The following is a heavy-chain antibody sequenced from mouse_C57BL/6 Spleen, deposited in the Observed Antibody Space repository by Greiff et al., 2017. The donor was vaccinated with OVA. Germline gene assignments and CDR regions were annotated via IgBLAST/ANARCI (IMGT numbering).Heavy chain of an antibody. Sequence: LQQSGAELVRPGASVKMSCKASGYTFTSYNMHWVKQTPRQGLEWIGAIYPGNGDTSYNQKFKGKATLTVDKSSSTAYMQLSSLTSEDSAFYFCARSITTVVATGFDYWGQGTTLTVSS. CDR1: GYTFTSYN. CDR2: IYPGNGDT. V-gene: IGHV1-12*01. D-gene: IGHD1-1*01. CDR3: ARSITTVVATGFDY. J-gene: IGHJ2*01.